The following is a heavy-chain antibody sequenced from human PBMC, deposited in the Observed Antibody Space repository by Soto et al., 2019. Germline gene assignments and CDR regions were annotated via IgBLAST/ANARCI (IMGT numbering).Heavy chain of an antibody. Sequence: EVQLLESGGGLVQPGGSLRLSCAASGFTFSSYAMSWVRQAPGKGLEWVSAISGSGGSTYYADSVKGRFTISRDNSKNTQYLQMNSLGAEDTAVYYCAKDSGSSWLRWGMDVWGQGTTVTVSS. D-gene: IGHD6-13*01. V-gene: IGHV3-23*01. CDR2: ISGSGGST. CDR1: GFTFSSYA. CDR3: AKDSGSSWLRWGMDV. J-gene: IGHJ6*02.